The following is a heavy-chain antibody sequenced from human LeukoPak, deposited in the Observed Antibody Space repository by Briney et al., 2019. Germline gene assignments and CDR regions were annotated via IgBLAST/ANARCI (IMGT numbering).Heavy chain of an antibody. CDR3: ARRGYCSSTSCYIFDY. Sequence: PSETLSLTCSVSGGSVSNYYWSWIRQPPGKGLEWIGYIYYSGSTNYNPSPKSRVTISVDTSKNQFSLKLSSVTAADTAVYYCARRGYCSSTSCYIFDYWGQGTLVTVSS. CDR1: GGSVSNYY. J-gene: IGHJ4*02. V-gene: IGHV4-59*02. D-gene: IGHD2-2*01. CDR2: IYYSGST.